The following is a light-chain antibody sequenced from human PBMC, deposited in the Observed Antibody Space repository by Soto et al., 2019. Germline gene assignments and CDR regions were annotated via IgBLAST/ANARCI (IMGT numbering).Light chain of an antibody. CDR1: QSISSW. J-gene: IGKJ1*01. CDR3: QQYTRYSVT. V-gene: IGKV1-5*03. CDR2: KAS. Sequence: DIKLTQSPSTLSASVGDRVTITCRASQSISSWLAWYQQKPGKAPKLLIYKASSLESGVPSRFSGSGAGTDFTLTISSLQPDDFATYYCQQYTRYSVTFGQGTKVDIK.